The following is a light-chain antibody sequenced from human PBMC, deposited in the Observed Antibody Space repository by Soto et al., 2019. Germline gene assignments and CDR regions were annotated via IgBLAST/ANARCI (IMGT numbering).Light chain of an antibody. CDR2: KAS. CDR1: QSISNW. CDR3: QEYNNYWT. V-gene: IGKV1-5*03. Sequence: DIQMTQSPSTLSPSVGDRVTITFRASQSISNWLAWYQQKPGKAPNLLIYKASSLESGVPSRFSGSGSETEFSLTISSLQPDDFGTYYCQEYNNYWTFGQGTKVDIK. J-gene: IGKJ1*01.